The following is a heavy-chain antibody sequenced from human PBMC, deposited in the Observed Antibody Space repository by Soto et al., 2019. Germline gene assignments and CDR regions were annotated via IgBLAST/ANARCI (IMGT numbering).Heavy chain of an antibody. CDR1: GVSINRGDYY. Sequence: QVRLQESGPKLVRPSQTLSLTCSVSGVSINRGDYYWSWIRQSPGRGLEWIGSIYYNGDTNYNPSLGSRVTMSVDTSNNQFVLDLQSVVAADTAVYFCAREGGDFVQVPYYWGKGTLLTVSS. J-gene: IGHJ4*02. D-gene: IGHD3-3*01. CDR3: AREGGDFVQVPYY. CDR2: IYYNGDT. V-gene: IGHV4-30-4*01.